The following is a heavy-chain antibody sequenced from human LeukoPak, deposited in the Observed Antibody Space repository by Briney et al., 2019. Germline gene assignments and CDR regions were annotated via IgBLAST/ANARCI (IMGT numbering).Heavy chain of an antibody. CDR2: IYHSGST. CDR1: GYSISSGYY. D-gene: IGHD2-21*02. Sequence: SETLSLTCAVSGYSISSGYYWGWIRQPPGKGLEWIGNIYHSGSTDYNPSLKSRVTISVDTSKNQFSLKLSSVTAADTAVYYCARVPNTYCGGDCYPYYFDYWGQGTLVTVSS. J-gene: IGHJ4*02. V-gene: IGHV4-38-2*01. CDR3: ARVPNTYCGGDCYPYYFDY.